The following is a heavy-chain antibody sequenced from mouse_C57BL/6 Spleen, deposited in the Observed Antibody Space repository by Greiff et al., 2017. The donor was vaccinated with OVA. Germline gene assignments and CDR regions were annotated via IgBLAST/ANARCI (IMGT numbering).Heavy chain of an antibody. V-gene: IGHV5-17*01. CDR2: ISSGSGTI. Sequence: EVKVVESGGGLVKPGGSLKLSCAASGFTFSDYGMHWVRQAPEKGLEWVAYISSGSGTIYYADTVKGRFTITRDNAKNTLFLQMTRLRSEDTAMYYCARGGGSYYFDYWGQGTTLTVSS. D-gene: IGHD1-1*01. CDR1: GFTFSDYG. CDR3: ARGGGSYYFDY. J-gene: IGHJ2*01.